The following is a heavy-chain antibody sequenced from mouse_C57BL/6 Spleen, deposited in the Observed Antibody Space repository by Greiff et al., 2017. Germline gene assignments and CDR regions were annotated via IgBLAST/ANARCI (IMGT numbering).Heavy chain of an antibody. V-gene: IGHV1-74*01. CDR1: GYTFTSYW. CDR3: AISRIKVVGAY. CDR2: IHPSDSDT. D-gene: IGHD1-1*02. J-gene: IGHJ3*01. Sequence: QVHVKQPGAELVKPGASVKVSCKASGYTFTSYWMHWVKQRPGQGLEWIGRIHPSDSDTNYNQKLKGKATLTVDKSASTAYMQLSSLTSEDSAVYYCAISRIKVVGAYWGQGTLVTVSA.